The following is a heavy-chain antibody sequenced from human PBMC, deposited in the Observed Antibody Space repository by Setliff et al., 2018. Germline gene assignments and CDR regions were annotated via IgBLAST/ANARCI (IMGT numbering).Heavy chain of an antibody. V-gene: IGHV3-11*01. J-gene: IGHJ5*02. D-gene: IGHD2-2*01. CDR2: ITSSGSTK. CDR3: VRAPPTVVIPPGRAFFDP. Sequence: GGSLRLSCATSGFTFSDYYMSWIRQTPGKGLEWVAYITSSGSTKYYADSVKGRFTSSRDNAKSSLYLQMNSLRADDTAVYYCVRAPPTVVIPPGRAFFDPWGQGTLVTVSS. CDR1: GFTFSDYY.